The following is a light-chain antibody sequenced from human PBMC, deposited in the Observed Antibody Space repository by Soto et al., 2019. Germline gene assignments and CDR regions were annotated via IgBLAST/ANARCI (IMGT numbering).Light chain of an antibody. V-gene: IGKV3D-15*01. CDR1: QSISTN. Sequence: ETVMTQTPATLSVSPGDRATLSCRASQSISTNLAWYQQKPGQAPRLLIYDASTRATGIPVRFSGSGSGTEFTLTISSLLSEDFAVYSWQQYNNWPLTFGGGTKVEIK. CDR3: QQYNNWPLT. CDR2: DAS. J-gene: IGKJ4*01.